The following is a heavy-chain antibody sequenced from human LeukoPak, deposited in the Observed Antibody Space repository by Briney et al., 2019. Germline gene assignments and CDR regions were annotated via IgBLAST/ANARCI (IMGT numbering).Heavy chain of an antibody. V-gene: IGHV3-74*01. CDR1: GFTFSSYW. Sequence: GGSLRLSCAVSGFTFSSYWMHWVRQAPGKGLVWVSRINSDGSSTSYADSVKGRFTISRDNAKNTLYLQMNSLRAEDTAVYYCATLKGYCSGGSCQDYWGQGTLVTVSS. J-gene: IGHJ4*02. CDR2: INSDGSST. CDR3: ATLKGYCSGGSCQDY. D-gene: IGHD2-15*01.